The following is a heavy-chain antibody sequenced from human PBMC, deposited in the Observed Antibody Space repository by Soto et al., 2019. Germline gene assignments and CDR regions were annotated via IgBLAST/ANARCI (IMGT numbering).Heavy chain of an antibody. CDR2: ISYDGSNK. D-gene: IGHD2-15*01. J-gene: IGHJ6*02. CDR3: ARVWGGSCYLTSVPCYSMDV. V-gene: IGHV3-30-3*01. Sequence: GGSLRLSCAASGFTFSSYAMHWVRQAPGKGLEWVAVISYDGSNKYYADSVKGRFTISRDNSKNTLYLQMNSLRAEDTAVYYCARVWGGSCYLTSVPCYSMDVWGQGTTVTVSS. CDR1: GFTFSSYA.